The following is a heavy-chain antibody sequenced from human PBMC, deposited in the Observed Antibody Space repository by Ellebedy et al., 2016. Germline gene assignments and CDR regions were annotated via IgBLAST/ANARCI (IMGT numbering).Heavy chain of an antibody. Sequence: SLKISXIASGFTFDDNAMHWVRQVPGKGLEWVSGISWNSGNIGYADSVKGRFTISRDNANNSLYLQMNSLRIEDTALYYCAKGTGIYYDGVGPSWGQGTLVTVSS. D-gene: IGHD3-22*01. J-gene: IGHJ5*02. V-gene: IGHV3-9*01. CDR1: GFTFDDNA. CDR3: AKGTGIYYDGVGPS. CDR2: ISWNSGNI.